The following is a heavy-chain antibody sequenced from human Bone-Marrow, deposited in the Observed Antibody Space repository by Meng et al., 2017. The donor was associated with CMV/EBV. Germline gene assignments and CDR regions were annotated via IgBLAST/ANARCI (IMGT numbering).Heavy chain of an antibody. D-gene: IGHD1-26*01. Sequence: GESLKISCAASGFIFSDYYMSWIRQAPGKGLEWVSYISSNDTTIYYADPVKGRFTISRDNAKNSLSLQMNSLRAEDTAVYYCARAARGGATSAQYFQYWGQGTLVTVSS. CDR1: GFIFSDYY. CDR3: ARAARGGATSAQYFQY. CDR2: ISSNDTTI. V-gene: IGHV3-11*01. J-gene: IGHJ1*01.